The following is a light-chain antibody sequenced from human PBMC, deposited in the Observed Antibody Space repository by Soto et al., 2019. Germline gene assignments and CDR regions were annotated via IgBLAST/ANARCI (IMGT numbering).Light chain of an antibody. J-gene: IGKJ4*01. CDR1: QSVSNNF. CDR2: GSS. V-gene: IGKV3-20*01. CDR3: QQYCCSLLS. Sequence: EIVLTQSPGTLSLSPGEGATLSCRASQSVSNNFVAWYQQRPGKAPRLLIYGSSSRASGISDRFSGSESGTDFTLTISRLEPEDFAVYYCQQYCCSLLSFGGGTKVEIK.